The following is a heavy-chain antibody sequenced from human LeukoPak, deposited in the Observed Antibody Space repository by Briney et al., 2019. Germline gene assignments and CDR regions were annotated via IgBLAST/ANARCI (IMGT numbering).Heavy chain of an antibody. D-gene: IGHD4-17*01. CDR2: IIPHSGTA. V-gene: IGHV1-69*05. CDR3: ARDVHGDYGSGWFDP. J-gene: IGHJ5*02. CDR1: GGTFNNSA. Sequence: ASVKVSCKTSGGTFNNSAISWVRQAPGQGLEWLGGIIPHSGTAGYAQKFQGRVTITKDESTSTVYLELSRLTSDDTAVYYCARDVHGDYGSGWFDPWGQGTLVSVSS.